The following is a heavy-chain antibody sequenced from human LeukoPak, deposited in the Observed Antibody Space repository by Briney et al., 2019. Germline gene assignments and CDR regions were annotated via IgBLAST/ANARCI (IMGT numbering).Heavy chain of an antibody. D-gene: IGHD1-14*01. J-gene: IGHJ4*02. V-gene: IGHV3-23*01. Sequence: GGSLRLSCAAAGFTFSSYAMSWVRQAPGGGLEWVSAIGGSGSRAGNTYYADSVKGRFTISRDNSKDTLYLQMNSLRAEDTAIYYCAKVIITGSFPDYFDNWGQGTLVTVSS. CDR3: AKVIITGSFPDYFDN. CDR1: GFTFSSYA. CDR2: IGGSGSRAGNT.